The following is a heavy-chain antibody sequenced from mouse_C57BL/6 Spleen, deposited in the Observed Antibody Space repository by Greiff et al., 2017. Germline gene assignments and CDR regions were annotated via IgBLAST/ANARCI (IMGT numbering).Heavy chain of an antibody. V-gene: IGHV1-61*01. CDR2: IYPSDSET. CDR1: GYTFTSYW. D-gene: IGHD2-3*01. Sequence: QVHVKQPGAELVRPGSSVKLSCKASGYTFTSYWMDWVKQRPGQGLEWIGNIYPSDSETHYNQKFKDKATLTVDKSSSTAYMPLSSLTSEDSAVDYCARWLLFPVAYWGQGTLVTVSA. CDR3: ARWLLFPVAY. J-gene: IGHJ3*01.